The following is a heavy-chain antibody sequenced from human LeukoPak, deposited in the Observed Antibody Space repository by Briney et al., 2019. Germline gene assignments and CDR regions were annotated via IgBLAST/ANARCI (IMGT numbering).Heavy chain of an antibody. CDR3: AGRGYAYDAFDI. V-gene: IGHV4-4*07. CDR2: IYTSGST. Sequence: SETLSLTCTVSGGSISSYYWSWIRQPAGKGLEWIGRIYTSGSTNYNPSLKSRVTMSVDTSKNQFSLKLSSVTAADTAVYYCAGRGYAYDAFDIWGQGTMVPVSS. J-gene: IGHJ3*02. D-gene: IGHD5-24*01. CDR1: GGSISSYY.